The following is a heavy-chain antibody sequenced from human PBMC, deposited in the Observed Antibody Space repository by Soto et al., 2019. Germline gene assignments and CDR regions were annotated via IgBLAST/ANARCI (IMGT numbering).Heavy chain of an antibody. J-gene: IGHJ4*02. CDR1: GYTFTSYA. V-gene: IGHV1-3*01. CDR2: INAGNGNT. D-gene: IGHD2-15*01. CDR3: ARTCSGGTCSFDY. Sequence: GASVKVSCKASGYTFTSYAIHWVRQAPGQRLEWMGWINAGNGNTKYSQKFQGRFTISRDNSENTLYLQMNSLRAEDTAVYYCARTCSGGTCSFDYWGQGTLVTVSS.